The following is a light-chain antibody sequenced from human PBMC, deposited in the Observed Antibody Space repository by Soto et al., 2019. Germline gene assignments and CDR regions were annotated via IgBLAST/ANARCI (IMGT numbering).Light chain of an antibody. J-gene: IGKJ4*01. V-gene: IGKV1-39*01. Sequence: DIQMTQSPSSLSAYVGDRVTIACRASQDITTYLRWYQKKPGKAPKLLIKAASSLQSGAPSRFSGSGSATDITLTISSLQPEDFATYYCLQTYSTPPTFGGGTKVDIK. CDR1: QDITTY. CDR2: AAS. CDR3: LQTYSTPPT.